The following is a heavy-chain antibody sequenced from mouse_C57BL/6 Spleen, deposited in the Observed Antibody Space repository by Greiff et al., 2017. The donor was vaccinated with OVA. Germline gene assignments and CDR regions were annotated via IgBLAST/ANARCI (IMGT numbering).Heavy chain of an antibody. CDR3: ARAHYYGYYFDY. Sequence: EVQLQESGPGLVKPSQSLSLTCSVTGYSITSGYYWNWIRQFPGNKLEWMGYISYDGSNNYNPSLKNRISITRDTSKNQFFLKLNSVTTEDTAKYYCARAHYYGYYFDYWGQGTTLTVAS. CDR2: ISYDGSN. D-gene: IGHD1-2*01. J-gene: IGHJ2*01. V-gene: IGHV3-6*01. CDR1: GYSITSGYY.